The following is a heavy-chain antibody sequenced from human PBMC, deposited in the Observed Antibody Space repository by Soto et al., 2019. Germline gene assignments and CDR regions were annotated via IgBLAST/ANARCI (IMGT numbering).Heavy chain of an antibody. CDR2: IYYSGST. Sequence: QVQLQESGPGLVKPSETLSLTCTVSGGSISSYYWSWIRQPPGKGLEWMGYIYYSGSTNYNPSLKSRVTISVDTSKNQFSLKLSSVTAADTAVYYCARLFGSYYYGMDVWGQGTTVTVSS. V-gene: IGHV4-59*01. J-gene: IGHJ6*02. D-gene: IGHD3-10*02. CDR1: GGSISSYY. CDR3: ARLFGSYYYGMDV.